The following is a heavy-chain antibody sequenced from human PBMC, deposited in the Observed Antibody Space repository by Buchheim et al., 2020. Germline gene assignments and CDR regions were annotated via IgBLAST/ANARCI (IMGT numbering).Heavy chain of an antibody. D-gene: IGHD2-15*01. CDR3: ARGGDIVVVVAADNWFDP. V-gene: IGHV4-34*01. CDR1: GGSFSGYY. Sequence: QVQLQQWGAGLLKPSETLFLTCAVYGGSFSGYYWSWIRQPPGKGLEWIGEINHSGSGNYNPYLKSRVTMSVETSKNKFDRKLNSVTAADTAVYYCARGGDIVVVVAADNWFDPWGQRTL. J-gene: IGHJ5*02. CDR2: INHSGSG.